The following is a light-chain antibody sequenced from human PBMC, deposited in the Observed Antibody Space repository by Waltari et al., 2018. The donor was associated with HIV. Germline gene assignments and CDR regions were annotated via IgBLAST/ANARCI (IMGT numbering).Light chain of an antibody. CDR1: SRDAGGSNY. CDR2: EVT. V-gene: IGLV2-14*01. CDR3: SSYTSSSTL. J-gene: IGLJ2*01. Sequence: QSALTQPASVSGSPGQSITISCTGTSRDAGGSNYVSWYQHHPGKAPKLMIYEVTHRPSGVSIRFSVSKSGNTASLTISGLQAEDEADYYCSSYTSSSTLFGGGTKLTVL.